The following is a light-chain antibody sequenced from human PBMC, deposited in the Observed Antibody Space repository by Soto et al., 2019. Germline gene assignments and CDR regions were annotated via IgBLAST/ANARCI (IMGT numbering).Light chain of an antibody. V-gene: IGKV4-1*01. J-gene: IGKJ2*01. CDR2: WAS. CDR1: QSVLYSSDNKYY. CDR3: QQYYAIPYT. Sequence: DIVMTQSPDSLAVSLGERATINCKSSQSVLYSSDNKYYLAWYQQKPGQPPKLLIYWASTRESGVPDRFSGSGSWTDFTLTISSLQAGDVAVYYCQQYYAIPYTLGQGTKLEIK.